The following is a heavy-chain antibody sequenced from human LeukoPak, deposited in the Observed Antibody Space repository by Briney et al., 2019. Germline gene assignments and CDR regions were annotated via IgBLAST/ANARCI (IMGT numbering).Heavy chain of an antibody. D-gene: IGHD5-18*01. CDR3: ARDQGYSYGQGASDWFDP. J-gene: IGHJ5*02. CDR1: GGTFSSYA. V-gene: IGHV1-69*05. Sequence: SVKVSCKASGGTFSSYAISWVRQAPGQGLEWMGGIIPIFGTANYAQKFQGRVTITTDESTSTAYMELSSLRSGDTAVYYCARDQGYSYGQGASDWFDPWGQGTLVTVSS. CDR2: IIPIFGTA.